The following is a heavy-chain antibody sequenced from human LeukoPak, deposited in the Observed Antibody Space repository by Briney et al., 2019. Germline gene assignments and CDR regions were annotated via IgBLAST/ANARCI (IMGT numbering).Heavy chain of an antibody. D-gene: IGHD3-22*01. V-gene: IGHV1-18*01. CDR3: AREGKTYYYDSSGYYYSDY. CDR1: GYTFTSYG. J-gene: IGHJ4*02. CDR2: ISAYNGNT. Sequence: GASVKVSCKASGYTFTSYGISWVRQAPGQGLEWMGWISAYNGNTNYAQKLQGRVTMTTDTSTSTAYMELGSLRSDDTAVYYCAREGKTYYYDSSGYYYSDYWGQGTLVTVSS.